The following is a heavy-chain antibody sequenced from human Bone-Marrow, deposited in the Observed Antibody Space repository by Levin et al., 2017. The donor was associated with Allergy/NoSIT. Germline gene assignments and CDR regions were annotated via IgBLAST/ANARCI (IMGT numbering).Heavy chain of an antibody. V-gene: IGHV4-59*01. J-gene: IGHJ4*02. CDR3: ARGLAPTPDY. Sequence: PSETLSLTCSVSGASMSSYYWTWVRQTPEKRLEWIGYIYHIGSPKYNPSLESRVTMSIDTSKNQFSLRLTSVTAADTGEYYCARGLAPTPDYWSQGTLVTVSS. CDR2: IYHIGSP. CDR1: GASMSSYY.